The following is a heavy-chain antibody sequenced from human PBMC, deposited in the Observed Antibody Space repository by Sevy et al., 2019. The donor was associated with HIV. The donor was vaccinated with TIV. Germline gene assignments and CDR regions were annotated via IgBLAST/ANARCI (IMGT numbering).Heavy chain of an antibody. J-gene: IGHJ4*02. Sequence: GGSLRLSCTASGFTFSSYGMHWVRQAPGKGLEWVAVISYDGSNKYYADSVKGRFTISRDNSKNTLYLQMNSLRAEDTAVYYCAKAFGGSGYYYFDYWGQGTLVTVSS. CDR2: ISYDGSNK. D-gene: IGHD3-22*01. CDR3: AKAFGGSGYYYFDY. CDR1: GFTFSSYG. V-gene: IGHV3-30*18.